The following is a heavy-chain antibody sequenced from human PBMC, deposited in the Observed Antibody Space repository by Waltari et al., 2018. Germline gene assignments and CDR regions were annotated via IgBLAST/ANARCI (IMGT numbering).Heavy chain of an antibody. V-gene: IGHV2-70*01. CDR3: ARLYDSSGYFSYYFDS. CDR2: IDWADDQ. D-gene: IGHD3-22*01. CDR1: GFSLSTSGMC. Sequence: QVTLRESGPALVKPTQTLTLTCTFSGFSLSTSGMCVSWIRQPPGKALEWLALIDWADDQYYNTSLKTRLTISKDTSKNQVVLTMTNMDPVYTATYYCARLYDSSGYFSYYFDSWGQGTLVTVSS. J-gene: IGHJ4*02.